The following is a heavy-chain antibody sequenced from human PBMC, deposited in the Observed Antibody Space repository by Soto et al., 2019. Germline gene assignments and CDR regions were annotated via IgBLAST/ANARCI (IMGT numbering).Heavy chain of an antibody. J-gene: IGHJ4*02. V-gene: IGHV3-23*01. Sequence: PGGSLRLSCTASVLPLSSHAMTWVRQAPGKGLEWVSGLSDSGDSIYYADSVKGRFTIYRDNSMNTLYLQMNTLRVEDTAVYYCAKVSSSWYAGFFDLWGQGTLVTVSS. CDR1: VLPLSSHA. CDR3: AKVSSSWYAGFFDL. CDR2: LSDSGDSI. D-gene: IGHD6-13*01.